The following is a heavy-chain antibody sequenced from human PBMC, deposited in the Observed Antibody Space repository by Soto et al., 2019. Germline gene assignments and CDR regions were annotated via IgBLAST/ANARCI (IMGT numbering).Heavy chain of an antibody. CDR3: ASSLLVGYGLEGESH. Sequence: ASVKVSCKASGYTFTSYGISWVRQAPGQGLEWMGWISAYNGNTNYAQKLQGRVTMTTDTSTSTAYMELRSLRSDGTAVYYCASSLLVGYGLEGESHWGQGTLVTVSS. D-gene: IGHD5-18*01. CDR1: GYTFTSYG. J-gene: IGHJ4*02. V-gene: IGHV1-18*01. CDR2: ISAYNGNT.